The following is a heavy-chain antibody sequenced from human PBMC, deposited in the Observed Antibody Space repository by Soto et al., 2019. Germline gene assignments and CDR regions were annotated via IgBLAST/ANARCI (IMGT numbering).Heavy chain of an antibody. CDR3: AKEKGSVSLWQTFDY. Sequence: QVQLVESGGGVVQPGRSLRLSCAASGFTFSSYGMHWVRQAPGKGLEWVAVISYDGSNKYYADSVKGRFTISRDNSKKTLYLLMNSLRAEDTAVYYCAKEKGSVSLWQTFDYWGQGTLVTVSS. CDR1: GFTFSSYG. CDR2: ISYDGSNK. V-gene: IGHV3-30*18. D-gene: IGHD5-18*01. J-gene: IGHJ4*02.